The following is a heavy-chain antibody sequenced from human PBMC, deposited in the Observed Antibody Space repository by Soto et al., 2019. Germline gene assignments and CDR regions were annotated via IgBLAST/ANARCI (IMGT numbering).Heavy chain of an antibody. CDR3: AGIQSKRLSGLDP. D-gene: IGHD5-18*01. CDR1: GGSISRGDYY. CDR2: IYYSGST. V-gene: IGHV4-30-4*01. J-gene: IGHJ5*02. Sequence: SQTLSLTCPVAGGSISRGDYYCSWIRQPPGKGLEWIGYIYYSGSTYYNPSLKSRVTISVDTSKNQFSLKLSSVTAADTAVYFCAGIQSKRLSGLDPWGQGTLVSVSS.